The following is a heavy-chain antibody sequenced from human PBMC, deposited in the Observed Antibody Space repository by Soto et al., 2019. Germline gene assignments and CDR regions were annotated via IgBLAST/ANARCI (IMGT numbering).Heavy chain of an antibody. CDR1: GGSFSGYY. J-gene: IGHJ6*03. CDR3: AGFRVTMVRGVSFYMDV. CDR2: INHSGST. Sequence: QVQLQQWGAGLLKPSETLSLTCAVYGGSFSGYYWSWIRQPPGKGLEWIGEINHSGSTNYNPSLKSRVTISVDTSKKQFSLKLSSVTAADTAVYYCAGFRVTMVRGVSFYMDVWGKGTTVTVSS. V-gene: IGHV4-34*01. D-gene: IGHD3-10*01.